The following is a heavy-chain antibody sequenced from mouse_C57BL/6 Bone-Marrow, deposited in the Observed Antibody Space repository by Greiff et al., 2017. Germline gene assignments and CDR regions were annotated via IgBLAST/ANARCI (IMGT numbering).Heavy chain of an antibody. CDR1: GYTFTSYW. Sequence: QVQLQQPGAELVMPGASVKLSCKASGYTFTSYWMHWVKQRPGQGLEWIGEIDPSDSYTNYNQKFKGKSTLTVDKSSSTAYMQVSSLTSEDSAVYYCARYYDYESAMDYWGQGTSVTVSS. CDR3: ARYYDYESAMDY. J-gene: IGHJ4*01. CDR2: IDPSDSYT. V-gene: IGHV1-69*01. D-gene: IGHD2-4*01.